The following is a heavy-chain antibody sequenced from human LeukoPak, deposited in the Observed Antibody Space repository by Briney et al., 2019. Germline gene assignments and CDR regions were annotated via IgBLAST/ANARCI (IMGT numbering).Heavy chain of an antibody. CDR2: ISSSGSTI. V-gene: IGHV3-11*01. D-gene: IGHD2-8*02. J-gene: IGHJ4*02. CDR1: RYTFSDYY. CDR3: ARALSPGLDFDY. Sequence: NAGGSLRLSCAASRYTFSDYYMSWIRQAPGRGLEWVSYISSSGSTIYYADSVKGRFTISRDNAKNSLFLQMNSLRAEDTAVYYCARALSPGLDFDYWGQGTLVTVSS.